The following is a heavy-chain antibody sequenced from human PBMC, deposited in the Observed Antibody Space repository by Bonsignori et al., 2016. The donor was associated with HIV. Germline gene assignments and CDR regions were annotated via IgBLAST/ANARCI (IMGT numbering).Heavy chain of an antibody. CDR2: INPNSGGT. D-gene: IGHD3-9*01. Sequence: WVRQAPGQGLEWMGWINPNSGGTNYAQKFQGRVTMTRDTSISTAYMELSRLRSDDTAVYYCARPYDILTGYGYMDVWGKGTTVTVSS. V-gene: IGHV1-2*02. CDR3: ARPYDILTGYGYMDV. J-gene: IGHJ6*03.